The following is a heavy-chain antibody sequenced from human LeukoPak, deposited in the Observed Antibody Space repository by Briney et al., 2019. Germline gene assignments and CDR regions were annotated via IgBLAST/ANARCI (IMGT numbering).Heavy chain of an antibody. D-gene: IGHD3-10*01. CDR3: ARVNDEGIFLWFGELGGGAFDI. CDR1: GFTFSDYS. Sequence: PGGSLRLSCAASGFTFSDYSMSWVRQTPGKGLEWVSNISSSSSYTDYADSVKGRFTISRDNAKKSLYLQMNSLRAKDTAVYYCARVNDEGIFLWFGELGGGAFDIWGQGTMVTVSS. V-gene: IGHV3-11*03. J-gene: IGHJ3*02. CDR2: ISSSSSYT.